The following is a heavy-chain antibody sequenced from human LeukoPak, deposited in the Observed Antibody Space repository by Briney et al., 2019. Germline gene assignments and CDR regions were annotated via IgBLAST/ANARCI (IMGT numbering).Heavy chain of an antibody. D-gene: IGHD6-13*01. J-gene: IGHJ6*02. Sequence: GRSLTLSCPATGFVFSSYGRHWLRQAPGKGLEWVAVIWYDGSNKYYADSVKGRFTISRDNSKNTLYLQMNSLRAEDTAVYYCARRDTAAAGTSPINYCYGMDVWGQGTTVTVSS. CDR2: IWYDGSNK. CDR1: GFVFSSYG. V-gene: IGHV3-33*01. CDR3: ARRDTAAAGTSPINYCYGMDV.